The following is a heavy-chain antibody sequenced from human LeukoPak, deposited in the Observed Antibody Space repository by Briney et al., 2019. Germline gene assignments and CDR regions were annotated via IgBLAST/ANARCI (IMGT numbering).Heavy chain of an antibody. Sequence: PSETLSLTCTVSGDSISSGDYYWSWIRQPAGKGLEWIGRISSSGSTNYNPSLKSRVTISVDTSKNQFSLKLSSVTAADTAVYFCARGRVSSSTWHSTYYYYFYMDVWGKGTTVTVSS. D-gene: IGHD4-11*01. J-gene: IGHJ6*03. V-gene: IGHV4-61*02. CDR3: ARGRVSSSTWHSTYYYYFYMDV. CDR2: ISSSGST. CDR1: GDSISSGDYY.